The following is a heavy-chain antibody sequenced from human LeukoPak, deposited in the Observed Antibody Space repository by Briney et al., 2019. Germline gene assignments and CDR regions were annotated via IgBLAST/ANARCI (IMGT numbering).Heavy chain of an antibody. J-gene: IGHJ6*02. V-gene: IGHV3-23*01. CDR3: AKLLSGKYGMDV. CDR1: GFTFSSYA. CDR2: ISGSGGST. D-gene: IGHD1-26*01. Sequence: AGGSLRLSCAASGFTFSSYAMSWVGQAPGKGLEWVSAISGSGGSTYYADSVKGRFPISRDNSKNTLYLQMNSLRAEDTAVYYCAKLLSGKYGMDVWGQGTTVTVSS.